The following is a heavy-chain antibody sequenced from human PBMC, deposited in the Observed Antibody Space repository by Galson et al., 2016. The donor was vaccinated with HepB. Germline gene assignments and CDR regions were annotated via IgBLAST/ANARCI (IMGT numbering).Heavy chain of an antibody. CDR2: INRDGSEK. J-gene: IGHJ4*02. Sequence: SLRLSCAASGFIFRNYWMTWVRQAPRKGLEWVANINRDGSEKYYMHSVRGRFAISRDSAKNLVFLQMNSLRAEDTAVYHCARAMSGSYDFWGQGILVTVSS. CDR3: ARAMSGSYDF. CDR1: GFIFRNYW. V-gene: IGHV3-7*01. D-gene: IGHD1-26*01.